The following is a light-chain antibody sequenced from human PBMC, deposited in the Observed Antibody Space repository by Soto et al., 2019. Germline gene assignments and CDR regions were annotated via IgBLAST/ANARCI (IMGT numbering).Light chain of an antibody. J-gene: IGKJ4*01. CDR3: QQSYSNPLT. V-gene: IGKV1-39*01. CDR1: QSISY. CDR2: AAS. Sequence: DIQMTQSPSSVSASVGYRVTITCRASQSISYLNWYQQKPGKAPKLLIYAASTLQSGVSSRFSGSGSGTDFTLTISSLQTEDFATYYCQQSYSNPLTFGGGTKVDIK.